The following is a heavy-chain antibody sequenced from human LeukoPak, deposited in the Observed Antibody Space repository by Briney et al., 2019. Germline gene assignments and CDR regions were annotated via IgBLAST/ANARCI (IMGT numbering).Heavy chain of an antibody. D-gene: IGHD3-10*01. J-gene: IGHJ4*02. CDR2: ISSSGSTI. Sequence: GESLRLSRAASGFTFSSYSMNWVRQAPGKGLEWVSYISSSGSTIYYADSVKGRFTISRDNAKNSLYLQMNSLRAEDTAVYYCARDSVRGVIQRWGQGTLVTVSS. CDR3: ARDSVRGVIQR. CDR1: GFTFSSYS. V-gene: IGHV3-48*04.